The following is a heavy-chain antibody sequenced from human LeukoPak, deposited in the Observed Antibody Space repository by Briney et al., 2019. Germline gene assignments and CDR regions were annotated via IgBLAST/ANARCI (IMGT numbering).Heavy chain of an antibody. Sequence: SETLSLTCTVSGGFINSYYWSWIRQPPGKGLEWIAYVFYSGSTNYNPSLKSRVTISVDTSKNQFSLKLYSVTAADTAVYYCARHLVYGSGTQPYFDYWGQGTLVTVSS. D-gene: IGHD3-10*01. V-gene: IGHV4-59*08. CDR1: GGFINSYY. CDR2: VFYSGST. CDR3: ARHLVYGSGTQPYFDY. J-gene: IGHJ4*02.